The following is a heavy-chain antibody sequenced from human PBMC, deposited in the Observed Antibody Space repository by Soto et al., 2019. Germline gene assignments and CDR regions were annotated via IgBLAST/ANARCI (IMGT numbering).Heavy chain of an antibody. J-gene: IGHJ4*02. V-gene: IGHV4-61*01. CDR3: ARDPGSNDDC. CDR1: GGSVSSTNYY. D-gene: IGHD1-26*01. Sequence: QVQLQESGPGLVKPSETLSLTCTVSGGSVSSTNYYWSWIRQPPGKGLEWIGYISYSGSTNYNPSLKSRVTISVDTSKNQFSLKLSSVTAADTAVYYCARDPGSNDDCWGQGTLVTVSS. CDR2: ISYSGST.